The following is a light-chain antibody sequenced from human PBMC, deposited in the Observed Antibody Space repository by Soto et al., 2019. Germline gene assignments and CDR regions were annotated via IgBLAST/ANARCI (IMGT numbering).Light chain of an antibody. CDR1: HSDFGGYNY. Sequence: QSVLTQPPSASGSPGQSVTISCTGAHSDFGGYNYVSWYQQHPGKAPKLMIFEVNKRPSGVPDRFSGSKFGNTASLTVSGLQAEDEADYYCCSYGGYFGVFGGGTKLTVL. V-gene: IGLV2-8*01. J-gene: IGLJ3*02. CDR3: CSYGGYFGV. CDR2: EVN.